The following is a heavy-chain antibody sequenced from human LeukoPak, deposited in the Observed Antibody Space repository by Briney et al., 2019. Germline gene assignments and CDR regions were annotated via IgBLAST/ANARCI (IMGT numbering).Heavy chain of an antibody. CDR2: IYYTGST. D-gene: IGHD6-13*01. CDR3: ARNLIPEQLVMNF. J-gene: IGHJ4*02. V-gene: IGHV4-59*01. CDR1: GGSISSFY. Sequence: SETLSLTCTVSGGSISSFYWSWIRQPPGKGLEWIGYIYYTGSTNYNPSLKSRVTMSVDTSKNQFSLNLKSVTPEDTAVYYCARNLIPEQLVMNFWGQGTLVTVSS.